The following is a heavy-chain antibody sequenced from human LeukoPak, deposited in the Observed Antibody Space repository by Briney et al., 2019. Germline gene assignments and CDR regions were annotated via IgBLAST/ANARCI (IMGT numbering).Heavy chain of an antibody. CDR1: GYTFTGYY. CDR3: ARGHYYSSLNS. D-gene: IGHD3-22*01. CDR2: INPNSGGT. Sequence: AASVKVSCKASGYTFTGYYIHWVRQAPGQGLEWMGWINPNSGGTNYAQKFQGRVTVTRDTSISTAYMELSSLISDDTAVYYCARGHYYSSLNSWGQGTLVTVSS. J-gene: IGHJ4*02. V-gene: IGHV1-2*02.